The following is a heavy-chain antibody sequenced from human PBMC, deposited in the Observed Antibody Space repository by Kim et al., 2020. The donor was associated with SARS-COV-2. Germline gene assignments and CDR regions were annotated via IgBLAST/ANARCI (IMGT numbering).Heavy chain of an antibody. Sequence: GGSLRLSCAASGFTFSSYAMSWVRQAPGKGLEWVSVLYSGGSSTYYADSVKGRFPISRDNSKNTLYLQMTSLSAEDTAVYSCAKDTGRGWYYFDYLGQGT. CDR1: GFTFSSYA. CDR3: AKDTGRGWYYFDY. CDR2: LYSGGSST. D-gene: IGHD6-19*01. J-gene: IGHJ4*02. V-gene: IGHV3-23*03.